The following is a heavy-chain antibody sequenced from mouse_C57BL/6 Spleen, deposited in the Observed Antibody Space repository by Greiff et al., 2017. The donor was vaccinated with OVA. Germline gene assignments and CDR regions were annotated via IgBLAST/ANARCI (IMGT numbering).Heavy chain of an antibody. CDR1: GFSFNTYA. CDR2: IRSKSNNYAT. CDR3: VRQGDYDEDWFAY. Sequence: DVKLVESGGGLVQPKGSLKLSCAASGFSFNTYAMNWVRQAPGKGLEWVARIRSKSNNYATYYADSVKDRFTISRDDSESMLYLQMNNLKTEDTAMYYCVRQGDYDEDWFAYWGQGTLVTVSA. V-gene: IGHV10-1*01. J-gene: IGHJ3*01. D-gene: IGHD2-4*01.